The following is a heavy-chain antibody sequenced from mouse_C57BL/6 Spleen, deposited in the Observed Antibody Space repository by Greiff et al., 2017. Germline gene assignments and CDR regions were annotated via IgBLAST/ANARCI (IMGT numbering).Heavy chain of an antibody. Sequence: VQVVESGAELVKPGASVKISCKASGYAFSSYWMNWVKQRPGKGLEWIGQIYPGDGDTNYNGKFKGKATLTADKSSSTAYMQLSSLTSEDSAVYYCARSLTGTLFFAYWGQGTLVTVSA. J-gene: IGHJ3*01. CDR1: GYAFSSYW. CDR3: ARSLTGTLFFAY. V-gene: IGHV1-80*01. CDR2: IYPGDGDT. D-gene: IGHD4-1*01.